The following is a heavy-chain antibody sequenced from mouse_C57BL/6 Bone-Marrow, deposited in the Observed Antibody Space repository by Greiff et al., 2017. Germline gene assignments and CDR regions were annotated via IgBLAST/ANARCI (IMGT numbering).Heavy chain of an antibody. Sequence: VQLQESGAELVRPGASVTLSCKASGYTFTDYEMHWVKQTPVHGLEWIGAIDPETGGTAYNQKFKGKAILTADTSSSTAYMELRSLTSEDSAVYYCTRRGYDFWFAYWGQGTLVTVSA. J-gene: IGHJ3*01. V-gene: IGHV1-15*01. CDR2: IDPETGGT. CDR3: TRRGYDFWFAY. D-gene: IGHD2-2*01. CDR1: GYTFTDYE.